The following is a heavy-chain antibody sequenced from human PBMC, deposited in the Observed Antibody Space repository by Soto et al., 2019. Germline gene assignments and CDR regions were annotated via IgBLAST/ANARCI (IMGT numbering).Heavy chain of an antibody. CDR3: AKTWFGEDNYGMDV. V-gene: IGHV3-30*18. J-gene: IGHJ6*02. Sequence: ESGGGVVHPGTSLRLSCAASGFTFTSYGLHWVRQAPGKGLEWVAGISYDGSKKYFADSVKGRFTISRDNPRSTLFLDMNSLRGEDTAIYYCAKTWFGEDNYGMDVWGQGTTVTVSS. D-gene: IGHD3-10*01. CDR1: GFTFTSYG. CDR2: ISYDGSKK.